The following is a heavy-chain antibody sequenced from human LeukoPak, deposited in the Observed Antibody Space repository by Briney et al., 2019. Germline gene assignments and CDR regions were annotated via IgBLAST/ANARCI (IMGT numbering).Heavy chain of an antibody. D-gene: IGHD3-10*01. Sequence: GGSLRLSCAASGFTFSSYAMSWVRQAPGKGLEWVSAISGSGGSTYYADFVKGRFTISRDNSKNTLYLQMNSLRAEDTAVYYCAKGPGVMVRGVSGPYGMDVWGQGTTVTVSS. V-gene: IGHV3-23*01. J-gene: IGHJ6*02. CDR3: AKGPGVMVRGVSGPYGMDV. CDR1: GFTFSSYA. CDR2: ISGSGGST.